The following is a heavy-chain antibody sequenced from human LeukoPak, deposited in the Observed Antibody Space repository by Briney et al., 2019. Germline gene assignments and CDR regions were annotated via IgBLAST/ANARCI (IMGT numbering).Heavy chain of an antibody. Sequence: GGSLRLSCAASGFTFSDYYMSWIRQAPGKGVEWVSYISTSGSIIFYADSVKGRFAISGDNAKNSLYLQMNSLRAEDTAVYYCARGYSSGWYKFDYWGQGTLVTVSS. D-gene: IGHD6-19*01. CDR1: GFTFSDYY. CDR2: ISTSGSII. J-gene: IGHJ4*02. V-gene: IGHV3-11*01. CDR3: ARGYSSGWYKFDY.